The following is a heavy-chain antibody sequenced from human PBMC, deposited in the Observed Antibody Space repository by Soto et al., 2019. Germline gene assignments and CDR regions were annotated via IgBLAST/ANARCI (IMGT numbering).Heavy chain of an antibody. CDR3: AITRPDILTGYRGRFDY. CDR2: IKQDGSEK. J-gene: IGHJ4*02. V-gene: IGHV3-7*01. D-gene: IGHD3-9*01. Sequence: EVQLVESGGGLVQPGGSLRLSCAASGFTFSSYWMSWVRQAPGKGLEWVVNIKQDGSEKYYVDSVKGRFTISRDNAKNSLYLQMNSLRAEDTAVYYCAITRPDILTGYRGRFDYWGQGTLVTVSS. CDR1: GFTFSSYW.